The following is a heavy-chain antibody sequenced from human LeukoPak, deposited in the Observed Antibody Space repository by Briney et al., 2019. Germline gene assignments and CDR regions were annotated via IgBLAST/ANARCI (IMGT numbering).Heavy chain of an antibody. V-gene: IGHV3-30*02. CDR3: AKDNYDYGDCDGGDY. CDR1: GFTFSTYG. CDR2: IRYDGSNK. D-gene: IGHD4-17*01. J-gene: IGHJ4*02. Sequence: GGSLRLSCAASGFTFSTYGMHWVRQAPGKGLEWVAFIRYDGSNKYYADSVKGRFTISRDNSKNTLYLQMNSLRAEDTAVYYCAKDNYDYGDCDGGDYWGQGPRHTVSS.